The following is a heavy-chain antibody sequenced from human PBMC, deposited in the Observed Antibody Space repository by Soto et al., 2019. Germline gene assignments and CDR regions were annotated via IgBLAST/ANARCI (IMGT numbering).Heavy chain of an antibody. Sequence: GGSLRLSCAASGFTFSPYTMHWVRQTPGKGLEWVAVISYDGSDKYYADSVRGRFTISRDNSKNTLFLQMNSLRAEDTALYYCARGGGFCGADCYKGGIDYWGQGALVIVSS. J-gene: IGHJ4*02. D-gene: IGHD2-21*02. CDR2: ISYDGSDK. CDR3: ARGGGFCGADCYKGGIDY. CDR1: GFTFSPYT. V-gene: IGHV3-30-3*01.